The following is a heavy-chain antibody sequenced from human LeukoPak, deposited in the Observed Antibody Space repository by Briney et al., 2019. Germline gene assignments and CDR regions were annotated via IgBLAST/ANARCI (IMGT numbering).Heavy chain of an antibody. V-gene: IGHV1-8*01. CDR1: GYTFTSYD. J-gene: IGHJ3*02. Sequence: ASVKVSCKASGYTFTSYDINWVRQATGQGPEWMGWMNPNSGNTGYAQKFQGRVTITRNTSIGTAYMELSSLRSEDTAVYYCARRTLTIRTFDIWGQGTMVTVSS. CDR3: ARRTLTIRTFDI. CDR2: MNPNSGNT. D-gene: IGHD3-3*01.